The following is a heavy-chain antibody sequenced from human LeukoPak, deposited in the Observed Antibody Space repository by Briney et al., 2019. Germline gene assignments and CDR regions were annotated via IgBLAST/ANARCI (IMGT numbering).Heavy chain of an antibody. CDR1: GFTFSSYS. V-gene: IGHV3-48*04. CDR3: ATSTAAAGTD. CDR2: ISSSSTI. Sequence: GGSLRLSCAASGFTFSSYSMNWVRQAPGKGLEWVSYISSSSTIYYADSVKGRFTISRDNAQNSLYLQMNSLRAEDTAIYYCATSTAAAGTDWGQGTLVTVSS. D-gene: IGHD6-13*01. J-gene: IGHJ4*02.